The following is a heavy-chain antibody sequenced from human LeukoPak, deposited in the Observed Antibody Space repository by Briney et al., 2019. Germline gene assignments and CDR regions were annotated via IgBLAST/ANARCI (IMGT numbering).Heavy chain of an antibody. J-gene: IGHJ6*04. CDR1: GFTFGDYA. CDR3: TRDFTVTMVRLYGMDV. Sequence: GGSLRLSCTASGFTFGDYAMSWVRQAPGKGLEWVGFIRSKAYGGTTEYAASVKGRFTISRDDSKSIAYLQVNSLKTEDTAVYYCTRDFTVTMVRLYGMDVWGKGATVTVSS. V-gene: IGHV3-49*04. CDR2: IRSKAYGGTT. D-gene: IGHD3-10*01.